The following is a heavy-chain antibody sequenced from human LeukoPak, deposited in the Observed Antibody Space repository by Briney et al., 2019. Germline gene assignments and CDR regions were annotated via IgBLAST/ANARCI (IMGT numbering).Heavy chain of an antibody. D-gene: IGHD2-2*01. CDR3: ARATVIVPAARLDV. CDR1: GHTSTTYA. V-gene: IGHV1-3*01. Sequence: GASVKVSCKVSGHTSTTYAIHWVRQAPGQGLEWMGWINAGNGNIKYSQKFQDRVTITRDTSASTAYMELSSLGSGDTAVYYCARATVIVPAARLDVWGQGTTVIVSS. CDR2: INAGNGNI. J-gene: IGHJ6*02.